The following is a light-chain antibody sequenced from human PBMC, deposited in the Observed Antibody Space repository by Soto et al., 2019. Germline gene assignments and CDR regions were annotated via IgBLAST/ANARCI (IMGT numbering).Light chain of an antibody. J-gene: IGLJ1*01. CDR2: EVT. CDR3: FSYAGDSVYV. V-gene: IGLV2-23*02. Sequence: QSALTQPASVSGSPRQSITISCTGTNSDVGSYNLVSWFQQHPGKAPKLVIYEVTKRPSGVSDRFSGSKSGNTASLTICGLQAEDEADYYCFSYAGDSVYVFGTGTKVTVL. CDR1: NSDVGSYNL.